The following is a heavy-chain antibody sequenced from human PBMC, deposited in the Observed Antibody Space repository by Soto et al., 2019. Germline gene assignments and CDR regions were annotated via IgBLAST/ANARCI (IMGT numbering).Heavy chain of an antibody. Sequence: QVQVVQSGAEAKKPGASVKVSCKAFGYTFTNYGISWVRQAPGQGLEWMGWISADNSKTKYANKYQGRVTMTTDTSTATAYMELRSLRFDDTAVYYCARDLFHDFWSDKVSYSRFDPWGQGTLVTVSS. CDR1: GYTFTNYG. J-gene: IGHJ5*02. V-gene: IGHV1-18*01. CDR2: ISADNSKT. D-gene: IGHD3-3*01. CDR3: ARDLFHDFWSDKVSYSRFDP.